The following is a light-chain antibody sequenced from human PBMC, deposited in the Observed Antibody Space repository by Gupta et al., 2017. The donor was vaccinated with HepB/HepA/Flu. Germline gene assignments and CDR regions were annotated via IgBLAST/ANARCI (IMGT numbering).Light chain of an antibody. CDR1: SYNIGSNY. Sequence: QPVLTQPPSASGPPGQRVTISCSGSSYNIGSNYVYWYQQLPGTAPKLLIYRNNQRPSGVPDRFSGSKSGTSASLAISGLRPEDEADYYCAAWDDSLSAPYVFGTGTKVTVL. CDR3: AAWDDSLSAPYV. V-gene: IGLV1-47*01. J-gene: IGLJ1*01. CDR2: RNN.